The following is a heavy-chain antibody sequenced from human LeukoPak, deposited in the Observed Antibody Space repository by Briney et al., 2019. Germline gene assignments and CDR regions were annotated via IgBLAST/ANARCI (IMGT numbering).Heavy chain of an antibody. CDR1: GYTFTSYG. CDR2: ISAYNGNT. J-gene: IGHJ3*02. D-gene: IGHD6-19*01. Sequence: ASVKVSCKASGYTFTSYGISWVRQAPGQGLEWMGWISAYNGNTNYAQKLQGRVTMTTDTSTSIAYMELRSLRSDDTAVYYCARSGVRQWLVRNAFDIWGQGTMVTVSS. CDR3: ARSGVRQWLVRNAFDI. V-gene: IGHV1-18*01.